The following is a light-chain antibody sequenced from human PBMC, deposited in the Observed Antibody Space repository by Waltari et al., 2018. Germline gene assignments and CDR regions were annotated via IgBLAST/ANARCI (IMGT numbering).Light chain of an antibody. CDR2: DDR. J-gene: IGLJ1*01. V-gene: IGLV3-21*03. CDR1: NSGSKS. CDR3: QVWDSSSDHLYV. Sequence: SYVLTQPPSVSVAPGKTARITCGGNNSGSKSVHWYQQKPGQAPVLVVYDDRDRPSGIPERFSGSNSGNTATLTISRVEAGDEADYYCQVWDSSSDHLYVFGTGTKVTVL.